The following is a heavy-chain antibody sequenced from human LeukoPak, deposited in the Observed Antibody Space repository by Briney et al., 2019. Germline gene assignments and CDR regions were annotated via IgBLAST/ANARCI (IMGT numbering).Heavy chain of an antibody. J-gene: IGHJ6*02. CDR3: VRASSGSGYYYGHYYYYGMDV. CDR1: GFTFSSYA. Sequence: PGRSLRLSCAASGFTFSSYAMHWVRQAPGKGLEWVAVISYDGSNKYYADSVKGRFTISRDNPKNTLYLQMNSLRAEDTAVYYCVRASSGSGYYYGHYYYYGMDVWGQGTTVTVSS. D-gene: IGHD3-22*01. V-gene: IGHV3-30-3*01. CDR2: ISYDGSNK.